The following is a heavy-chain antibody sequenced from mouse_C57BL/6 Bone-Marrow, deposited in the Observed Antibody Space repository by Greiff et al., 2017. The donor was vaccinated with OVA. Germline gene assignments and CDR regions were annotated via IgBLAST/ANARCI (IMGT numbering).Heavy chain of an antibody. J-gene: IGHJ2*01. V-gene: IGHV1-64*01. CDR1: DYTFSSYW. CDR2: IHPNSGST. CDR3: AKGTVDY. Sequence: VQLQESGAELVKPGASVKLSCKASDYTFSSYWMHWVKQRPGQGLEWIGMIHPNSGSTNYNEKFKSKATLTVDKSSSTAYMQLSSLTSEDSAVYYCAKGTVDYWGQGTTLTVSS. D-gene: IGHD3-3*01.